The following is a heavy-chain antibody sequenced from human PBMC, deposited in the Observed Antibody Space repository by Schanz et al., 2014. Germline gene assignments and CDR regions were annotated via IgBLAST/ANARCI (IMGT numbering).Heavy chain of an antibody. CDR3: VSQTGSPNY. Sequence: QVQLVDSGGGLVKPGGSLRLSCTASGFPFSDYFMAWIRQPPGRGLEWVSYIGNGGVTIYYADSVKGRFTMSRDNAKNSVFLQMNSLRVEDTAVYFCVSQTGSPNYWGQGTLVTVSS. D-gene: IGHD6-13*01. V-gene: IGHV3-11*04. CDR1: GFPFSDYF. CDR2: IGNGGVTI. J-gene: IGHJ4*02.